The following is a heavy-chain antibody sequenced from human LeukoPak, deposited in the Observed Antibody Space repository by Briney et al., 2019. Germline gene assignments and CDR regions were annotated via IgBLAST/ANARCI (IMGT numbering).Heavy chain of an antibody. CDR1: GYSINSGYY. V-gene: IGHV4-38-2*01. Sequence: PETLSLTCAVSGYSINSGYYWGWIRQPPGKGLEWIGSIYHSGSTYYNPSLKSRVTISVDTSKNQFSLKLSSVTAADTAVYYCARGNSCSSTSCYAGYYYYGMDVWGKGTTVTVSS. D-gene: IGHD2-2*01. J-gene: IGHJ6*04. CDR2: IYHSGST. CDR3: ARGNSCSSTSCYAGYYYYGMDV.